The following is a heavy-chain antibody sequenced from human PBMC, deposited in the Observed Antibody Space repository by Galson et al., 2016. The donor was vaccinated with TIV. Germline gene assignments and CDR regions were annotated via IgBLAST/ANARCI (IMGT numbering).Heavy chain of an antibody. D-gene: IGHD5-12*01. Sequence: SVKVSCKVSGGYFSTYAINWVRQAPGQGPEWMGRIIPILGPTKYAQRFQGRVSITTDKSTNTAYMDLSSLRSDVTAVYYCARDNQATFGYDDAFDIWARERWSASRQ. J-gene: IGHJ3*02. V-gene: IGHV1-69*05. CDR3: ARDNQATFGYDDAFDI. CDR2: IIPILGPT. CDR1: GGYFSTYA.